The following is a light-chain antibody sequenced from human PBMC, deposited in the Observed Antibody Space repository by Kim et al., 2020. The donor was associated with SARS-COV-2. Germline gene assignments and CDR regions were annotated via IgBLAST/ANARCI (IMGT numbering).Light chain of an antibody. CDR3: QQFGTSPPQYT. Sequence: ESILTQSPGTLSLSPGERATLSCRASQTVSRDYLVWYQQKPGQAPRLLIYGASSRATGVPDRFRGSGSGTDFTLTISRLEPEDFAVYYCQQFGTSPPQYTFGQGTKLEI. V-gene: IGKV3-20*01. CDR1: QTVSRDY. CDR2: GAS. J-gene: IGKJ2*01.